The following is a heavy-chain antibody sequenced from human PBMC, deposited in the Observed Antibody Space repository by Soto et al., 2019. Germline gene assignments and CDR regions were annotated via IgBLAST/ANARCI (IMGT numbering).Heavy chain of an antibody. V-gene: IGHV4-59*01. CDR3: ARHSVKFGEHYYYYMDV. CDR2: IYYSGST. Sequence: PSETLSLTCTVSGGSISSYYWSWIRQPPGKGLEWIGYIYYSGSTNYNPSLKSRVTISVDTSKNQFSLKLSSVTAADTAVYYCARHSVKFGEHYYYYMDVWGKGTTVTVSS. D-gene: IGHD3-16*01. J-gene: IGHJ6*03. CDR1: GGSISSYY.